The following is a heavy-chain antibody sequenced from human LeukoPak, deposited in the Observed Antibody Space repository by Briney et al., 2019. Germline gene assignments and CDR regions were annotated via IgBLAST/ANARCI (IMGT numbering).Heavy chain of an antibody. CDR2: IYHSGSP. CDR1: GGSISSNNW. J-gene: IGHJ4*02. D-gene: IGHD1-1*01. Sequence: SETLSLTCAVSGGSISSNNWWGWVRQPPGKGLEWIGEIYHSGSPNYNPSLKSRVTISVDKSRNHFSLNLSSVTAADTAVYYCARVNINNWHSCDYWAREPWSPSPQ. CDR3: ARVNINNWHSCDY. V-gene: IGHV4-4*02.